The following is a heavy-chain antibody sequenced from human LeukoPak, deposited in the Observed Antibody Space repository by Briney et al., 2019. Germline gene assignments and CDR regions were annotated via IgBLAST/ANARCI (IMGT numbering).Heavy chain of an antibody. D-gene: IGHD6-13*01. V-gene: IGHV1-2*02. CDR3: ARARIAAAGSLNWFDP. Sequence: GASVKVSCKASGYTFTGYYMHWVRQAPGQGLEWMGWINPNSGGTNYAQKFQGRVTMTRDTSISTAYMELSRLRSDDTAVYYCARARIAAAGSLNWFDPGGQGTLVTVSS. CDR2: INPNSGGT. CDR1: GYTFTGYY. J-gene: IGHJ5*02.